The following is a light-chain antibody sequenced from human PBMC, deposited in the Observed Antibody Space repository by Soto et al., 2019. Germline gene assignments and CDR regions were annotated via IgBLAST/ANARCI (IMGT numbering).Light chain of an antibody. Sequence: DIQMTQSPSSLSASVGDRVTITCRASQSISSYLNWYQQKPGKAPKLLIYAASSLQYGVPSRFSGSGSGTDFTLTISSLQPEYFATYYCQQSYSTPLYTFGQGTKLEIK. CDR1: QSISSY. J-gene: IGKJ2*01. V-gene: IGKV1-39*01. CDR3: QQSYSTPLYT. CDR2: AAS.